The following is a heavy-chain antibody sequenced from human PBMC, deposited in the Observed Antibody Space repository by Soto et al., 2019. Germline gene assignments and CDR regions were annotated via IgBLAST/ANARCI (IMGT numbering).Heavy chain of an antibody. CDR3: VRTTYFSVSSSYTLFFDY. V-gene: IGHV3-72*01. Sequence: GGSLRLSCAGSGFTLSDHDIDWVRQAPGKGLEWVGRSRDNAGGNSSEYAASVRGRFTTSRDNKNHSVQMQMHSVKTEAAAVYYCVRTTYFSVSSSYTLFFDYWGQGPLVPAPQ. J-gene: IGHJ4*02. CDR2: SRDNAGGNSS. D-gene: IGHD3-22*01. CDR1: GFTLSDHD.